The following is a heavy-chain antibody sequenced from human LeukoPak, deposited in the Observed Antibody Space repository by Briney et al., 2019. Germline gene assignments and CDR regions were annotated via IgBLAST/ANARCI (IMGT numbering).Heavy chain of an antibody. D-gene: IGHD4-17*01. CDR2: IYSGGST. Sequence: PGGSLRLSCAASGFTFSSNYMSWVRQAPGKGLEWVSVIYSGGSTYYADSVKGRFTISRDNSKNTLYLQMNSLRAEDTAVYYCARGSRSYGDDFDYWGQGTLVTVSS. J-gene: IGHJ4*02. CDR3: ARGSRSYGDDFDY. V-gene: IGHV3-66*01. CDR1: GFTFSSNY.